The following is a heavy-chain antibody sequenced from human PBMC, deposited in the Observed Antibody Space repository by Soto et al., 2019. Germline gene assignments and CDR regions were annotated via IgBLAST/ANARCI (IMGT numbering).Heavy chain of an antibody. CDR3: ARDWVVVVPAASGGYYYYGMDV. J-gene: IGHJ6*02. D-gene: IGHD2-2*01. Sequence: GASVKVSCKASGYTFTGYYMHWVRQAPGQGLEWMGWINPNSGGTNYAQKFQGRVTMTRGTSISTAYMELSRLRSDDTAVYYCARDWVVVVPAASGGYYYYGMDVWGQGTTVTVSS. V-gene: IGHV1-2*02. CDR1: GYTFTGYY. CDR2: INPNSGGT.